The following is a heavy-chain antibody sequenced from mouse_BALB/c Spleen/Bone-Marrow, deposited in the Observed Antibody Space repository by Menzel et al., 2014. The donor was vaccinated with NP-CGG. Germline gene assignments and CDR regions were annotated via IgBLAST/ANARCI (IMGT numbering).Heavy chain of an antibody. Sequence: VQLQQSGAELMKPGASVKISCKATGYTFRSYWVEWVKQRPVHGLKWIGEIPPGSGNTKYNERFKGKATLTEDTSSNTANMHLSSLTSEHSAFYYCARKECLWGMFDYWGLGTLVTVSA. CDR3: ARKECLWGMFDY. J-gene: IGHJ3*01. CDR1: GYTFRSYW. CDR2: IPPGSGNT. V-gene: IGHV1-9*01.